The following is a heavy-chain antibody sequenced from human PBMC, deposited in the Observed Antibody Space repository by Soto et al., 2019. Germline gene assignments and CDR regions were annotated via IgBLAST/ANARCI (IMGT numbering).Heavy chain of an antibody. Sequence: SETLSLTCTVSGGSISSSSYYWGWIRQPPGKGLEWIGSIYYSGSTYYNPSLKSRVTISIDTSKNQFSLKLSSVTAADTAVYYCARHDYGDYVCLDYWGQGTLVTVSS. CDR3: ARHDYGDYVCLDY. J-gene: IGHJ4*02. CDR1: GGSISSSSYY. CDR2: IYYSGST. V-gene: IGHV4-39*01. D-gene: IGHD4-17*01.